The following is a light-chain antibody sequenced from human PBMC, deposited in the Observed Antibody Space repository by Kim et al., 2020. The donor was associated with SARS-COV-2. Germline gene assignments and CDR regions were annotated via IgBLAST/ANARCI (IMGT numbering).Light chain of an antibody. CDR3: CSYAGRYTWV. J-gene: IGLJ7*01. CDR2: AVT. Sequence: QSALTQPRSVSGSPTQSVTISCTGTSSDVGGYSYVSWYQQHPGKAPKVMIYAVTKRPSGVPDRFSGSKSCNTASLTISGLQAEDEAEYYCCSYAGRYTWVLGGGAQLAVL. CDR1: SSDVGGYSY. V-gene: IGLV2-11*01.